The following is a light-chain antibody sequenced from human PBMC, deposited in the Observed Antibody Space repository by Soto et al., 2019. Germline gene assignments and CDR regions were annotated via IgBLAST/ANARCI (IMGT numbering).Light chain of an antibody. CDR3: QQYGRSLVT. Sequence: EIVLMQSPGTLSLSPGEGATLSCRASQSVNSNYLAWYQQKPGQAPTVLIFDTSRRATGVPDRFSGSGSGTDFTLTISRLEPDDFAVYYCQQYGRSLVTFGHGTKVNIK. J-gene: IGKJ3*01. CDR1: QSVNSNY. V-gene: IGKV3-20*01. CDR2: DTS.